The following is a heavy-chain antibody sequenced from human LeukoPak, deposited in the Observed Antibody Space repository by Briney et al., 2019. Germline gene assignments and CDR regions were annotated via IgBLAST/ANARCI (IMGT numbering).Heavy chain of an antibody. V-gene: IGHV4-39*01. CDR3: ARLKRGVHNKFYYYYYYYMDV. D-gene: IGHD3-10*01. J-gene: IGHJ6*03. CDR1: GGSISSSSYY. CDR2: IYYSGST. Sequence: SETLSLTCTVSGGSISSSSYYWGWIRQPPGKGLEWIGSIYYSGSTYYNPSLKSRVTISVDTSKNQFSLKLSSVTAADTAVYYCARLKRGVHNKFYYYYYYYMDVWGKGTTVTISS.